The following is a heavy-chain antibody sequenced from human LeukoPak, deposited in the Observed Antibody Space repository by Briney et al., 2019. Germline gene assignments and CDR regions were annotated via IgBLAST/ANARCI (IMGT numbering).Heavy chain of an antibody. Sequence: ASVKVSCKASGYTFTSYYIHWARQAPGQGLEWMGLINPSGGSTNYAQKFQGRVTMTRDTSISTAYMELSRLRSDDTAVYYCARDLMAVAGTGGAFDIWGQGTMVTVSS. CDR2: INPSGGST. D-gene: IGHD6-19*01. CDR1: GYTFTSYY. CDR3: ARDLMAVAGTGGAFDI. V-gene: IGHV1-46*01. J-gene: IGHJ3*02.